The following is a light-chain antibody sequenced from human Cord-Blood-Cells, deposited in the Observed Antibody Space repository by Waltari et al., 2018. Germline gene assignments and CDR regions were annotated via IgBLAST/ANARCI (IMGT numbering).Light chain of an antibody. Sequence: QAVLTQPTSLSAPPGASASLTCTLRSGINVGTSRIYWYQQKPGSPPQYLLRYKSDSDKQQGSGVPSRFSGSKDASANAGILLISGLQSEDEADYYCMIWHSSAWVFGGGTKLTVL. J-gene: IGLJ3*02. CDR1: SGINVGTSR. CDR2: YKSDSDK. CDR3: MIWHSSAWV. V-gene: IGLV5-45*02.